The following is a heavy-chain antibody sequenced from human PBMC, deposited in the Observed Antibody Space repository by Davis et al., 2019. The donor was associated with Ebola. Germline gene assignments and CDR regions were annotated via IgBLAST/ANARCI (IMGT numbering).Heavy chain of an antibody. CDR3: ARVRGAKVVPAAST. Sequence: SVKVSCKASGGTFSSYAISWVRQAPGQGLEWMGGIIPIFGTANYAQKFQGRVTITADESTSTAYMELSSLRSEDTAVYYCARVRGAKVVPAASTWGQGTLVTVSS. CDR1: GGTFSSYA. CDR2: IIPIFGTA. D-gene: IGHD2-2*01. V-gene: IGHV1-69*13. J-gene: IGHJ4*02.